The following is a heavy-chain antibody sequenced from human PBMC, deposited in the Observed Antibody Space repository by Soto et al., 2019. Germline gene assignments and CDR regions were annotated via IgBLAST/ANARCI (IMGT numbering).Heavy chain of an antibody. J-gene: IGHJ6*02. CDR1: GFTFSSYG. CDR2: IWYDGSNK. V-gene: IGHV3-33*01. D-gene: IGHD1-26*01. CDR3: AREEHSYYYYGMDV. Sequence: QPGGSLRLSCAASGFTFSSYGMHWVRQAPGKGLEWVAVIWYDGSNKYYADSVKGRFTISRDNSKNTLYLQMNSLRAEDTAVYYCAREEHSYYYYGMDVWGQGTTVTVSS.